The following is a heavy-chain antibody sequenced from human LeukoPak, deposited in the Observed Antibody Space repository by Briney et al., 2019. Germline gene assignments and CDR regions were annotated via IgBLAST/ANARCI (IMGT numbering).Heavy chain of an antibody. CDR2: ITSDGAT. CDR3: AKDRYYYGSGSYFLSYYYYGMDV. CDR1: GFPFSAYW. Sequence: GGSLRLSCAASGFPFSAYWMLWARQAPGKGLVWVSRITSDGATSYADSVNGRFTISRENAKNTLYLQLNSLRAEDTAVYYCAKDRYYYGSGSYFLSYYYYGMDVWGQGTTVTVSS. D-gene: IGHD3-10*01. V-gene: IGHV3-74*01. J-gene: IGHJ6*02.